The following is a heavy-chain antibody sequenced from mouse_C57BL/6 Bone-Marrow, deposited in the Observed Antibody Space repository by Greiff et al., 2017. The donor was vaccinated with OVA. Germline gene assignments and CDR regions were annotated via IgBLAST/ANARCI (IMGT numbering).Heavy chain of an antibody. Sequence: EVQLQQSGTVLARPGASVKMSCKTSGYTFTSYWMHWVKQRPGQGLEWIGAIYPGNSDTSYNQKFKGKAKLTAVTSASTAYMELSSLTNEDSAVYYCTQEAYSNYPYYYAMDYWGQGTSVTVSS. CDR1: GYTFTSYW. CDR3: TQEAYSNYPYYYAMDY. D-gene: IGHD2-5*01. CDR2: IYPGNSDT. V-gene: IGHV1-5*01. J-gene: IGHJ4*01.